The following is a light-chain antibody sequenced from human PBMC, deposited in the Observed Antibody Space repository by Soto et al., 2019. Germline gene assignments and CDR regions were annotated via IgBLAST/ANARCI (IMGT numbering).Light chain of an antibody. V-gene: IGKV1-12*01. J-gene: IGKJ1*01. CDR2: AAS. CDR3: QQYGGSPRT. CDR1: QGISSW. Sequence: DIQMTQSPSSVSASVGDRVTITCRASQGISSWLAWYQQRPGEAPKVLIFAASSLQSGVPSRFSGSGSETDFTLTITSLQPEDFAVYYCQQYGGSPRTFGQGTKVEVK.